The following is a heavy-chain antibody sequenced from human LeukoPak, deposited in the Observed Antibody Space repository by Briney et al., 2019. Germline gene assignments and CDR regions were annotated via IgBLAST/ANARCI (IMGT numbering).Heavy chain of an antibody. CDR1: GFTFSSYS. CDR3: ARDSLLDY. Sequence: GGSLRLSCAASGFTFSSYSMNWVRQAPGKGLEWVSSISVSSSDMYYGDSVKGRFTISRDNAKNSLYLQMNSLRAEDTAVYYCARDSLLDYWGQGTLVTVSS. J-gene: IGHJ4*02. CDR2: ISVSSSDM. V-gene: IGHV3-21*01.